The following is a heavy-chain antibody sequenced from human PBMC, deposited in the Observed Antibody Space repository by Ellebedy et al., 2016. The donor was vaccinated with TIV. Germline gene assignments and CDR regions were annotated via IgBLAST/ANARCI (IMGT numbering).Heavy chain of an antibody. Sequence: GESLKISCAASGFTFSNYHMHWVRQAPGKGLEWVAVISYEGGKKEYADSVKGRFTISRDNSQNTLYLQVDSLRAEDTAVYDCARDLDKSSGRYGGAAYWGQGTLVTVSS. J-gene: IGHJ4*02. V-gene: IGHV3-30*19. CDR3: ARDLDKSSGRYGGAAY. CDR1: GFTFSNYH. CDR2: ISYEGGKK. D-gene: IGHD6-19*01.